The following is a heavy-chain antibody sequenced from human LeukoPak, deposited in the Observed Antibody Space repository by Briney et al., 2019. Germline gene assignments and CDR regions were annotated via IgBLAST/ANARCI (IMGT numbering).Heavy chain of an antibody. V-gene: IGHV3-30*03. CDR3: ARKFLTGRLIDY. Sequence: GGSLRLSCVASGFTFSSNVLHWVRQAPGKGLEWVAVISYDGSNEYYADSVKGRFAISRDTSKNTLYLQMNGLRAEDTALYYCARKFLTGRLIDYWGQGTLVTVSS. CDR1: GFTFSSNV. CDR2: ISYDGSNE. D-gene: IGHD7-27*01. J-gene: IGHJ4*02.